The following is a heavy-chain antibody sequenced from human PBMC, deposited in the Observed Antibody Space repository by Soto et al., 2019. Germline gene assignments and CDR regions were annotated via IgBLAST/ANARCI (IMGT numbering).Heavy chain of an antibody. V-gene: IGHV4-31*03. CDR1: GGSISSGGYY. D-gene: IGHD3-10*01. CDR2: IYYSGST. J-gene: IGHJ5*02. CDR3: ARDVNALRDNWFDP. Sequence: SETLSLTCTVSGGSISSGGYYWSWIRQHPGKGLEWIGYIYYSGSTYYNPSLKSRVTISVDTSKNQFSLKLSSVTAADTAVYYCARDVNALRDNWFDPWGQGTLVTVSS.